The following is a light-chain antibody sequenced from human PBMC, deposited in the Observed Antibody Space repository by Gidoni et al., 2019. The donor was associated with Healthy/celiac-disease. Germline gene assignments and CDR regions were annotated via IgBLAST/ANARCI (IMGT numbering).Light chain of an antibody. J-gene: IGKJ4*01. V-gene: IGKV3-11*01. CDR3: QQRSNWPPVT. CDR2: DAS. Sequence: EIVLTQSPATLSLSPGERATLSCRASQSVSSYLAWYQQKPGQAPRLLIYDASNRATGIPARFSGSGSGTEFTLTISSLEPEDFAVYYCQQRSNWPPVTFGGXTKVEIK. CDR1: QSVSSY.